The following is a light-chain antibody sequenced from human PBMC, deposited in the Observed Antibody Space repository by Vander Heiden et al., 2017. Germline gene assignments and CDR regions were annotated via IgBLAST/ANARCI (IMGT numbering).Light chain of an antibody. J-gene: IGKJ4*01. CDR3: QQSYSTPRT. CDR2: AAS. V-gene: IGKV1-39*01. Sequence: DIQMTQSPSSLSASVGDRVTITCLASQSISSYLNWYQQKPGKAPKLLIYAASSLQSGVPSRFSGSGSGTDFTLTISSLQPEDFATYDCQQSYSTPRTFGGGTKVGIK. CDR1: QSISSY.